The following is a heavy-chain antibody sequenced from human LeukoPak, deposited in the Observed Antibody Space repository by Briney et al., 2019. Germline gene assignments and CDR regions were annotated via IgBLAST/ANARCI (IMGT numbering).Heavy chain of an antibody. V-gene: IGHV1-2*02. CDR3: ARVAALGGIGWGDFDY. CDR2: IDPKFGGT. D-gene: IGHD6-19*01. J-gene: IGHJ4*02. CDR1: GYTFTGYY. Sequence: ASVKVSCKASGYTFTGYYIHWVRQAPGQGLEWMGWIDPKFGGTNYAQKFQGRVTMTRDTSINTVYMELSRLRSDDTAVYYCARVAALGGIGWGDFDYWGQGTLVTVSS.